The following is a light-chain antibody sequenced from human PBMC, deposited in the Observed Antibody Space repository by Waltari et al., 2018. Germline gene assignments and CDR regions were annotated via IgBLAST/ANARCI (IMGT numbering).Light chain of an antibody. CDR3: AAWDETLNTFL. Sequence: QSVLTQPPSASGAPGQTITLPCSGGGSNIGRNYVYWYQQFPGRAPRLIIHNNDQRPSGVPDRFSGSKSGISGSLAISGLRSDDEADYYCAAWDETLNTFLFGTGTKVAAL. CDR1: GSNIGRNY. V-gene: IGLV1-47*01. J-gene: IGLJ1*01. CDR2: NND.